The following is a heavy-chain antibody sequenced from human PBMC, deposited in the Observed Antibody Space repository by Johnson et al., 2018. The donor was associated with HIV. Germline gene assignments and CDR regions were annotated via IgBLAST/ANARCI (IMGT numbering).Heavy chain of an antibody. V-gene: IGHV3-23*04. J-gene: IGHJ3*02. CDR3: ARAHLIFPKNAFDI. CDR1: GFTFSSYA. CDR2: ISGSGGST. Sequence: VQLVESGGGVVRPGGSLRLSCAASGFTFSSYAMSWVRQAPGKGLEWVSAISGSGGSTYYADSVKGRFTISRDNSKNTLYLEMNSLRAEDTAVYFCARAHLIFPKNAFDIWGQGTMVTVSS. D-gene: IGHD2-8*01.